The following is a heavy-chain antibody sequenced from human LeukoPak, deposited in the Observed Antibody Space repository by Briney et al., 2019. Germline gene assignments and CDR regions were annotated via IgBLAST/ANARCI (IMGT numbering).Heavy chain of an antibody. J-gene: IGHJ4*02. Sequence: SETLSLTCTVSGGSISSGDYHWSWIRQPPGKGLEWIGYIYYSGSTYYNPSLKSRVTISVDTSKNQFSLKLSSVTAADTAVYYCARVSTEDSSGYYYSDYWGQGTLVTVSS. V-gene: IGHV4-30-4*01. CDR3: ARVSTEDSSGYYYSDY. CDR2: IYYSGST. D-gene: IGHD3-22*01. CDR1: GGSISSGDYH.